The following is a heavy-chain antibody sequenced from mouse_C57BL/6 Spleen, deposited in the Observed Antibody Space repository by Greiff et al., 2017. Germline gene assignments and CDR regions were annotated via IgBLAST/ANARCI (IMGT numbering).Heavy chain of an antibody. CDR3: AISDRYGGMDY. Sequence: VQLQQPGAELVKPGASVKVSCKASGYTFTSYWMHWVKQRPGQGLEWIGRIHPSDSATNYNQKFKGKGTLTVDKSSSTAYMQLSSLTSEDTAVYYCAISDRYGGMDYWGQGTSVTVSS. CDR1: GYTFTSYW. D-gene: IGHD2-3*01. J-gene: IGHJ4*01. CDR2: IHPSDSAT. V-gene: IGHV1-74*01.